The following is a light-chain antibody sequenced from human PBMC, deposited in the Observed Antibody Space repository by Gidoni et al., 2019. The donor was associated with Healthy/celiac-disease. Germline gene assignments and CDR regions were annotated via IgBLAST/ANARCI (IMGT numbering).Light chain of an antibody. CDR1: QSITNN. V-gene: IGKV3-11*01. CDR2: DAS. Sequence: EIVLTQSPATLSLSPGEGATLPCTSSQSITNNLAWYQQKPGPPPRLLIFDASTRATGVPARFSASGSGTDFTLTISSLDLEDFAIYHCQQRSNWPRGTFGGGTKLEIK. CDR3: QQRSNWPRGT. J-gene: IGKJ4*01.